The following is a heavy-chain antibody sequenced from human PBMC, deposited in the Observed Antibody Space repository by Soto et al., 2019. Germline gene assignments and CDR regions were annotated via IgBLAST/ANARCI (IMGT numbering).Heavy chain of an antibody. D-gene: IGHD2-15*01. CDR3: TTAERGGSYYSDY. J-gene: IGHJ4*02. Sequence: EVQLVESGGGLVRPGESLRLSCAASGFTFTSAWINWVRQAPGKGLEWAGRIKSKSAGGTVDYGATVKGRFTISREDSKNTVYLQMNSLRNEDSAVYYCTTAERGGSYYSDYWGQGTLVTVSS. V-gene: IGHV3-15*07. CDR2: IKSKSAGGTV. CDR1: GFTFTSAW.